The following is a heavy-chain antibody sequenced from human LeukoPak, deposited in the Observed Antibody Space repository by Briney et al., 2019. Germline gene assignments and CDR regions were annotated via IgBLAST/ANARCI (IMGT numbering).Heavy chain of an antibody. J-gene: IGHJ5*02. V-gene: IGHV3-48*02. CDR2: ISSSSGTI. CDR3: ARGYTSSLTKFDP. Sequence: PGGSLRLSCAASGFTFSSDSMHWVRQAPGKGLDWVPYISSSSGTIYYADSVKGRFTVSRDNAENSLHLQMNSLRDEDTAVYYCARGYTSSLTKFDPWGQGTLVTVSS. D-gene: IGHD6-13*01. CDR1: GFTFSSDS.